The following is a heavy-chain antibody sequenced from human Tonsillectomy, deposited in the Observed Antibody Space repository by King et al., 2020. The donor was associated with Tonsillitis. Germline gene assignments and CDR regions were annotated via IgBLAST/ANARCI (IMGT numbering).Heavy chain of an antibody. CDR2: ISSSSTI. CDR3: ARVGWELLLIDY. D-gene: IGHD1-26*01. V-gene: IGHV3-48*01. CDR1: GFTFSSYS. J-gene: IGHJ4*02. Sequence: VQLVESGGGLVQPGGSLRLSCAASGFTFSSYSMNWVRQAPGKGLEWVSYISSSSTIYYADSVKGRFTISRDNAKNSLYLQMNSLRAEDTAVYYCARVGWELLLIDYWGQGTLVTVSS.